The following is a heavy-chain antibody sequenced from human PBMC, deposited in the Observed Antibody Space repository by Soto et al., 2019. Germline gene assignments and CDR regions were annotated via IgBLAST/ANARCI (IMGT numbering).Heavy chain of an antibody. CDR2: ISSSGSTI. CDR3: ARDALYCSSTSCYIDY. Sequence: GGSLRLSCAASGFTFSSYEMNWVRQAPGKGLEWVSYISSSGSTIYYADSVKGRFTISRDNAKNSLYLQMNSLRAEDTAVYYCARDALYCSSTSCYIDYWGQGTLVTVSS. V-gene: IGHV3-48*03. CDR1: GFTFSSYE. D-gene: IGHD2-2*02. J-gene: IGHJ4*02.